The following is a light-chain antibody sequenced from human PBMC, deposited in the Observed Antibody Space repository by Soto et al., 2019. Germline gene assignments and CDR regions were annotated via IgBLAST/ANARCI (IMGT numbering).Light chain of an antibody. J-gene: IGKJ1*01. Sequence: DIQMTQSPSSLSASVGDRVTITCRASQTIINYLNWYQQKPGKAPKLLIYAASTLQSGVPSRFSGRGSGTDFTLTISSLQPEDFAIYHCQQTYSTPPWTFGQGTQVEIK. CDR1: QTIINY. CDR2: AAS. V-gene: IGKV1-39*01. CDR3: QQTYSTPPWT.